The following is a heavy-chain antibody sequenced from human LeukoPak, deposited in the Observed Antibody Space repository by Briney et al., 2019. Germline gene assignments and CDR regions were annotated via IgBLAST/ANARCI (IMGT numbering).Heavy chain of an antibody. J-gene: IGHJ4*02. CDR1: GYTFTSYA. V-gene: IGHV3-30-3*01. CDR2: ISYDGSNK. CDR3: ARDSPQLDY. Sequence: SCKASGYTFTSYAMHWVRQAPGKGLEWVAVISYDGSNKYYADSVKGRFTISRDNSKNTLYLQMNSLRAEDTAVYYCARDSPQLDYWGQGTLVTVSS.